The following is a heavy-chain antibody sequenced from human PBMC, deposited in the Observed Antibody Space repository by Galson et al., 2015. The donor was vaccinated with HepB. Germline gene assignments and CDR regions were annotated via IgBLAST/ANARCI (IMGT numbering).Heavy chain of an antibody. D-gene: IGHD6-19*01. J-gene: IGHJ4*02. CDR2: INPNTGDT. CDR1: GYSFTDYY. Sequence: SVKVSCKASGYSFTDYYIHWVRQAPGQGLEWMGRINPNTGDTDYAQKFQGRVTMTRDTSITTTYMELRLLTSDDTVVYYCARGDYSSGCFLDYWGQGTLVTVSS. V-gene: IGHV1-2*05. CDR3: ARGDYSSGCFLDY.